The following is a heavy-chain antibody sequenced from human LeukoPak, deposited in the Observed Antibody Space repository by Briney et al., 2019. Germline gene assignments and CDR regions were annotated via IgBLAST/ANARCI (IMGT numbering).Heavy chain of an antibody. V-gene: IGHV4-30-2*01. CDR2: IFHSGSS. J-gene: IGHJ5*02. Sequence: SQTLSLTCAVSGDSISSGDYFWSWIRQPSGKGLEWIGYIFHSGSSYYNPSLKSRVTISVDKSKNQFSLRPTSVTAADTAVYYCARELWFVNAPGSWFDPWGQGTLVTVSS. CDR3: ARELWFVNAPGSWFDP. CDR1: GDSISSGDYF. D-gene: IGHD3-10*01.